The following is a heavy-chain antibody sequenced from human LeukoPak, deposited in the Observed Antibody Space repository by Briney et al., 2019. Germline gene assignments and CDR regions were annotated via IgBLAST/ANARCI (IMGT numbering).Heavy chain of an antibody. CDR1: GFTFSDYY. CDR2: ISSSGSAI. J-gene: IGHJ5*02. CDR3: TKDPNGDYVGAFDP. V-gene: IGHV3-11*01. Sequence: GGSLRLSCAASGFTFSDYYMSWIRQAPGKGLEWVSYISSSGSAIYYADSVKGRFTISRDNAKNSLYLQMNSLRADDTAVYYCTKDPNGDYVGAFDPWGQGTLVTVSS. D-gene: IGHD4-17*01.